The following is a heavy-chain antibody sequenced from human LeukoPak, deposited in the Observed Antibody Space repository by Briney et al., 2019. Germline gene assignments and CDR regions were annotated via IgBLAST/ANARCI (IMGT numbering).Heavy chain of an antibody. D-gene: IGHD3-16*01. CDR3: ARVGARGDWFDY. V-gene: IGHV3-48*01. CDR1: GFTFSPYN. J-gene: IGHJ5*01. Sequence: VGSLRLSCAASGFTFSPYNMLWVRQTPGKGLEWLYYINSGGSAVHYADSVKDRFTFSRDNAKSSVYLQMNSLRVEDTGIYYCARVGARGDWFDYWGQGTRVTVSS. CDR2: INSGGSAV.